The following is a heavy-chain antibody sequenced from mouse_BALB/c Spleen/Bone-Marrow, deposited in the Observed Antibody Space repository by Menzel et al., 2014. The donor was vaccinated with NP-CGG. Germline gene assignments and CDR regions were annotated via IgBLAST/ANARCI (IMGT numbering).Heavy chain of an antibody. J-gene: IGHJ4*01. CDR2: ISSGSSTI. V-gene: IGHV5-17*02. CDR3: TRKGALITHYYAMDY. D-gene: IGHD2-4*01. CDR1: GFTFSSFG. Sequence: EVHLVESGGGLAQPGGSRKLSCAASGFTFSSFGMHWVRQAPEKGLEWVAYISSGSSTIYYADTVKGRFTISRDNPKNTLFLQMTSLRSEDTAMYYCTRKGALITHYYAMDYWGQGTSLTVSS.